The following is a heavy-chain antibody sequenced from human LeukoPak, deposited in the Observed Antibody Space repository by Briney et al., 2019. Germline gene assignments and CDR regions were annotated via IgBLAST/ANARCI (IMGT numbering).Heavy chain of an antibody. CDR1: GGTFSSYG. Sequence: SVKVSCKASGGTFSSYGISWVRQAPGQGLEWLGRINPIVGTANYAQQVQGRVSITADKSTSTAYMEMTSLRSDDTAVYFCARDKGAAGAGALDHWGQGTLVTVSS. J-gene: IGHJ4*02. V-gene: IGHV1-69*04. CDR2: INPIVGTA. CDR3: ARDKGAAGAGALDH. D-gene: IGHD6-13*01.